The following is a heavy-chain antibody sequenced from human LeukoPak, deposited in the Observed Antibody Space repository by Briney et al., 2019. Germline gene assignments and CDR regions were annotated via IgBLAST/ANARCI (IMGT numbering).Heavy chain of an antibody. V-gene: IGHV4-34*01. CDR2: INHSGST. J-gene: IGHJ5*02. CDR1: GGSFSGYY. Sequence: SETLSLTCAVYGGSFSGYYWSCIRQPPGKGLEWIGEINHSGSTNYNPSLKSRVTMSVDTSKNQFSLKLSSVTAADTAVYYCARHRRTAMALRCFDPWGQGTLVTVSS. CDR3: ARHRRTAMALRCFDP. D-gene: IGHD5-18*01.